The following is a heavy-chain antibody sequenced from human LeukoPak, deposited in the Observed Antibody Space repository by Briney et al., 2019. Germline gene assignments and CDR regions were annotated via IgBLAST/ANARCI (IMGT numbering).Heavy chain of an antibody. J-gene: IGHJ4*02. Sequence: GGSLRLSCAASGLTFSSYWMHWVRQAPGKGLVWVSRINSDGSTTTYADSVKGRFTISRDNAKNTLYLQMNSLRPEDTAVYYCARARPSMWIDYWGQGTLVTVSS. CDR3: ARARPSMWIDY. D-gene: IGHD5-12*01. CDR2: INSDGSTT. CDR1: GLTFSSYW. V-gene: IGHV3-74*01.